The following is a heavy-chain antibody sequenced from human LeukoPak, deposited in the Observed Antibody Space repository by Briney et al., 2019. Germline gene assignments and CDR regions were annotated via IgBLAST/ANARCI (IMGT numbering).Heavy chain of an antibody. J-gene: IGHJ4*02. CDR3: ARAPPTWSGPFDY. V-gene: IGHV1-69*02. D-gene: IGHD3-3*01. CDR1: GGTFSSYT. CDR2: IIPILGIA. Sequence: SVKVSCKASGGTFSSYTISWVRHAPGQGLEWMGRIIPILGIANYAQKFQGKVTITTDKSTSTAYMELRSLRSEDTAVYYCARAPPTWSGPFDYWGQGTLVTGSS.